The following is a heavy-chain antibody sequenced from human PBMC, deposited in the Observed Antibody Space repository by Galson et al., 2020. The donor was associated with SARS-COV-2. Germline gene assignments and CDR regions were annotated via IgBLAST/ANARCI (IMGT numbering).Heavy chain of an antibody. CDR1: GFTFSNAW. D-gene: IGHD4-4*01. Sequence: GESLKISCAASGFTFSNAWMSWVRQAPGKGLEWVGRIKSKTDGGTTDYAAPVKGRFTISRDDSKNTLYLQMNSLKTEDTAVYYCTTYAVTQDSYYFYYYMDVWGKGTAVTVSS. CDR3: TTYAVTQDSYYFYYYMDV. J-gene: IGHJ6*03. CDR2: IKSKTDGGTT. V-gene: IGHV3-15*01.